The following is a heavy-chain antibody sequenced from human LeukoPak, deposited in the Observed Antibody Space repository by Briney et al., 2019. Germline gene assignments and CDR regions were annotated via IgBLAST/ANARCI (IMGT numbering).Heavy chain of an antibody. CDR3: ARDLRTPYYDSSGYYYQPVDY. CDR1: GFTFSDYY. CDR2: ISSSGSTI. Sequence: SGGSLRLSCAASGFTFSDYYMSWIRQAPGKGLEWVSYISSSGSTIYYADSVKGRFTISRDNAKNSLYLQMNSLRAEDTAVYYCARDLRTPYYDSSGYYYQPVDYWGQGTLVTVSS. J-gene: IGHJ4*02. V-gene: IGHV3-11*01. D-gene: IGHD3-22*01.